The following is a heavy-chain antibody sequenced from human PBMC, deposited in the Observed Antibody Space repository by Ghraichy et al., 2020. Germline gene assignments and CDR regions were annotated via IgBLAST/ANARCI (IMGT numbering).Heavy chain of an antibody. J-gene: IGHJ4*02. CDR2: INSDGSST. CDR3: ARDGYYYDSSGYYYLAY. D-gene: IGHD3-22*01. Sequence: GVLNISCAASGFTFSSYWMHWVRQAPGKGLVWVSRINSDGSSTSYADSVKGRFTISRDNAKNTLYLQMNSLRAEDTAVYYCARDGYYYDSSGYYYLAYWGQGTLVTVSS. V-gene: IGHV3-74*01. CDR1: GFTFSSYW.